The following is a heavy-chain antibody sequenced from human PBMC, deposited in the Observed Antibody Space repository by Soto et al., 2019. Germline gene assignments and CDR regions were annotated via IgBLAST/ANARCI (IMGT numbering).Heavy chain of an antibody. V-gene: IGHV4-34*01. CDR2: VGHTGIT. CDR1: VVPFTNYH. J-gene: IGHJ6*01. D-gene: IGHD2-21*02. Sequence: SETLSLTCAFYVVPFTNYHWTCIRHSPGKWLEWIGEVGHTGITKYNPSLKGRVSIALDTSKNQFSLKVQSVTAADTALYYCARGHRVETPGGCKFYFHSYGMEAWGQGITLTGSS. CDR3: ARGHRVETPGGCKFYFHSYGMEA.